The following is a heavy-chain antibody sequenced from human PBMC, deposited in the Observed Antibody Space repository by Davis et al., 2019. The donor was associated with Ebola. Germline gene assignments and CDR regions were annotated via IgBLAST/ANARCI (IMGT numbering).Heavy chain of an antibody. CDR1: GFVFRNYV. J-gene: IGHJ4*02. CDR2: IYSGGST. Sequence: GESLKISCAASGFVFRNYVMSWVRQAPGKGLEWVSVIYSGGSTYYADSVKGRFTISRDNSKNTLYLQMNSLRAEDTAVYYCARGLLWFGDNPAYYFDYWGQGTLVTVSS. CDR3: ARGLLWFGDNPAYYFDY. D-gene: IGHD3-10*01. V-gene: IGHV3-66*01.